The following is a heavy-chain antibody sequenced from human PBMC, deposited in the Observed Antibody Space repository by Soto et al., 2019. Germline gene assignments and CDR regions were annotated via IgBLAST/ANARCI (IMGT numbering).Heavy chain of an antibody. CDR3: ARDRIPTGMDV. CDR2: IYSGGST. Sequence: EVQLVESGGGLVQPGGSLRLSCAASGFTVSSNYMSWVRQAQGKGLEWVSVIYSGGSTYYADSVKGRFTISRDNSNNTLYLQMNRLGAEDTAVYYCARDRIPTGMDVWGQGTTVTVSS. V-gene: IGHV3-66*01. CDR1: GFTVSSNY. J-gene: IGHJ6*02.